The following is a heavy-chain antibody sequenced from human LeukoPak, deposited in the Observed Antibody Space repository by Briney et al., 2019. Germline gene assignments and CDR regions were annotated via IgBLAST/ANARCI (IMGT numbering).Heavy chain of an antibody. Sequence: GGSLRLSCAASGFTFSSYSMNWVRQAPGKGLEWVSYISSSSSTIYYADSVKGRFTISRDNAKNSLYLQMNSLRAEDTAVYYCARDRNLRGVIITSHDAFDIWGQGTMVTVSS. CDR2: ISSSSSTI. CDR3: ARDRNLRGVIITSHDAFDI. V-gene: IGHV3-48*04. J-gene: IGHJ3*02. D-gene: IGHD3-10*01. CDR1: GFTFSSYS.